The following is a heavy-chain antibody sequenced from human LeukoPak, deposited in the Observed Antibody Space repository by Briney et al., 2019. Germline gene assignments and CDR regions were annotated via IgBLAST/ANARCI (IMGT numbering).Heavy chain of an antibody. D-gene: IGHD3-9*01. Sequence: GGSLRLSCTASGFTFSNYAMSWVRQAPGKGLEWVSAISGSGGSTFNADSVKGRFTISRDNSKNTLYLQMNSLRAEDTAVYYCAKDVFELYDIYDHWGQGTLATVSS. CDR3: AKDVFELYDIYDH. CDR1: GFTFSNYA. J-gene: IGHJ4*02. CDR2: ISGSGGST. V-gene: IGHV3-23*01.